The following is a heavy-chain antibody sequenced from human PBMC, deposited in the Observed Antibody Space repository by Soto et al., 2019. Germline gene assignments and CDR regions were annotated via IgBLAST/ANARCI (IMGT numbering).Heavy chain of an antibody. CDR3: ARGVLYYYDSSGYPHWFDP. CDR1: GFTFSSYE. V-gene: IGHV3-48*03. J-gene: IGHJ5*02. D-gene: IGHD3-22*01. Sequence: GGSLRLSCAASGFTFSSYEMNWVRQAPGKGLEWVSYISSSGSIIYYADSVKGRFTISRDNAKNSLYLQMNSLRAEDTAVYYCARGVLYYYDSSGYPHWFDPWGQGTLVTVS. CDR2: ISSSGSII.